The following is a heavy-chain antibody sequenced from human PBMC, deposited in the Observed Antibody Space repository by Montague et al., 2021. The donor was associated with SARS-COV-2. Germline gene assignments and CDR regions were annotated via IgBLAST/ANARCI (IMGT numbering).Heavy chain of an antibody. CDR1: GASIDTGNHY. V-gene: IGHV4-61*09. D-gene: IGHD3-16*01. CDR3: GRDSVSYGLDV. Sequence: TLSLTCRVSGASIDTGNHYWTCIRQSAGQGLVWIGNIYNSGPTNYNPSPQIRVTISLDRAKNHFSLILSSVTAADTATYYCGRDSVSYGLDVWGQGTTVTVSS. J-gene: IGHJ6*02. CDR2: IYNSGPT.